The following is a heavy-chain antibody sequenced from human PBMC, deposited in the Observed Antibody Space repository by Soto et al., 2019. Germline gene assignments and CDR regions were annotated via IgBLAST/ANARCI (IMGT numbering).Heavy chain of an antibody. CDR3: ARDLLGRARWFDP. CDR1: GGSISSGGYS. D-gene: IGHD7-27*01. V-gene: IGHV4-30-2*01. CDR2: IYHSGST. J-gene: IGHJ5*02. Sequence: QLQLQESGSGLVKASQTLSLTCAVSGGSISSGGYSWNWIRQPPGKGLEWIGYIYHSGSTYFNPSLKSRVTISVDRSKNQFSLKLSSGTAADTAVYYCARDLLGRARWFDPWGQGTLVTVSS.